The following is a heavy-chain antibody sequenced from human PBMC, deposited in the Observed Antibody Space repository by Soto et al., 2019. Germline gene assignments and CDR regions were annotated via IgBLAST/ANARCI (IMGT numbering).Heavy chain of an antibody. J-gene: IGHJ3*02. CDR3: ARDRGVGATMWAFDI. CDR2: ISYDGSNK. V-gene: IGHV3-30*03. Sequence: AGGSLRLSCAASGFTFSSYSMNWVRQDPGKGLEWVAVISYDGSNKYYADSVKGRFTISRDNSKNTLYLQMNSLRAEDTAVYYCARDRGVGATMWAFDIWGQGTMVTVSS. D-gene: IGHD1-26*01. CDR1: GFTFSSYS.